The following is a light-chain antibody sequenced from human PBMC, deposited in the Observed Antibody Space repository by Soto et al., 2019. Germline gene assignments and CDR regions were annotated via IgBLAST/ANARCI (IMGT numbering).Light chain of an antibody. CDR1: SSNIGSNT. CDR2: SNN. Sequence: QSVLTQPPSASGTPGQRITISCSGSSSNIGSNTVNWYQQLPGTAPKLLIYSNNQRSSGVPDRFSGSKSGTSASLAISGLQSEDEADYYCAAWHDSPDARYVFGTGTKVTVL. J-gene: IGLJ1*01. V-gene: IGLV1-44*01. CDR3: AAWHDSPDARYV.